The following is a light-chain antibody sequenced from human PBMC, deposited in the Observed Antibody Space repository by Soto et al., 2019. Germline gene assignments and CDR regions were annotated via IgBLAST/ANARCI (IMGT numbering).Light chain of an antibody. CDR3: QQYDSYSWT. V-gene: IGKV1-5*01. Sequence: DIQRIQSPSTLSASVGESVTITCRASQSVSNWLAWYQQKPGKAPKVLIYDVSSLDRGVPSTFSGCGSGTELILTISSLQPDDFATYYCQQYDSYSWTFGPGTKVDIK. J-gene: IGKJ1*01. CDR2: DVS. CDR1: QSVSNW.